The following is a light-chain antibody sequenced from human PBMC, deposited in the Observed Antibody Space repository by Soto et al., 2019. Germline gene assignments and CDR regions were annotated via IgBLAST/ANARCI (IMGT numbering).Light chain of an antibody. V-gene: IGKV1-5*01. J-gene: IGKJ4*01. Sequence: DIQMTQSPSSLSASVGDRFTITCRASQGIRSGWLAWYQQKPGKAPKLLMYDASSLQSGVPSRFSGRGSGTEFTLTISSLQPDDFATYYCQQYNSYLVTFGGGTTVDIK. CDR3: QQYNSYLVT. CDR2: DAS. CDR1: QGIRSGW.